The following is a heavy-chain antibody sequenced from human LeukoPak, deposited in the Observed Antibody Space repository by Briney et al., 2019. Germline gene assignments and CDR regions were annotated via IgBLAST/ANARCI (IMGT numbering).Heavy chain of an antibody. CDR2: INYSGST. V-gene: IGHV4-59*01. CDR3: ARGFYSPHY. Sequence: SETLSLTCTVSGGSISSYYWSWIRQPPGKGLEWIGYINYSGSTNYIPSLKSRVSISVDTSKNQFSLNLSSVTAADTAVYYCARGFYSPHYWGQGTLVSVSS. CDR1: GGSISSYY. J-gene: IGHJ4*02. D-gene: IGHD4-11*01.